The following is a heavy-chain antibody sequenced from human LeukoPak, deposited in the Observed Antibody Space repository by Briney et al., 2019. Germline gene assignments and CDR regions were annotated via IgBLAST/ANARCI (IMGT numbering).Heavy chain of an antibody. CDR1: GFTFSSYW. Sequence: GGSLRLSCAASGFTFSSYWMSWVRQAPGKGLEWVANIKQDGSEKYYVDSVKGRFTISRDNAKNSLYLQMSSLRAEDTAVYYCARDYGDYVFDPWGQGTLVTVSS. CDR3: ARDYGDYVFDP. J-gene: IGHJ5*02. D-gene: IGHD4-17*01. V-gene: IGHV3-7*03. CDR2: IKQDGSEK.